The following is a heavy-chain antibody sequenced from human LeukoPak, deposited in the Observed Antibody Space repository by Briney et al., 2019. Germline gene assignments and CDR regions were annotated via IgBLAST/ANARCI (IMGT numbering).Heavy chain of an antibody. D-gene: IGHD3-10*01. CDR3: AGRYGSGSSGTFDY. CDR1: GGSISSFY. J-gene: IGHJ4*02. Sequence: PSETLSLTCTVSGGSISSFYWTWIRQPPGKGLEWIAYIYYGGSTNYNPSLKSRVTISVDTSKNQFSLKLSSVTAADTAVYYCAGRYGSGSSGTFDYWGQGTLVTVSS. V-gene: IGHV4-59*01. CDR2: IYYGGST.